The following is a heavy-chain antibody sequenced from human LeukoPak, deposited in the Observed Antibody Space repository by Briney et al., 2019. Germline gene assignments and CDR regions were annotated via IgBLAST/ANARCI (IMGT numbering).Heavy chain of an antibody. CDR1: GFTVSSDF. CDR2: IYSGGST. Sequence: GGSLRLSCAASGFTVSSDFMTWVRQAPGKGLEWVSIIYSGGSTYYAGSVKGRFTISRDNPKNTLYLQMNSLKAEDTAVYYCARGLYPDYWGQGTLVTVSS. V-gene: IGHV3-53*01. CDR3: ARGLYPDY. J-gene: IGHJ4*02. D-gene: IGHD2/OR15-2a*01.